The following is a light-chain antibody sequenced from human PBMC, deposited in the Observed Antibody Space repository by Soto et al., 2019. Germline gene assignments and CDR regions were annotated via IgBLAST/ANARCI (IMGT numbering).Light chain of an antibody. V-gene: IGKV1-12*01. Sequence: IQLTQSPSSVSAFVGDTVTIACRASQAIRTWLAWYQQKPGKAPNLLISGASSLQSGVPARFSGSGSGTDVTLTISSLQPEDFATYYCQQSNGCPGTFGQGTKVEIK. CDR3: QQSNGCPGT. CDR2: GAS. J-gene: IGKJ1*01. CDR1: QAIRTW.